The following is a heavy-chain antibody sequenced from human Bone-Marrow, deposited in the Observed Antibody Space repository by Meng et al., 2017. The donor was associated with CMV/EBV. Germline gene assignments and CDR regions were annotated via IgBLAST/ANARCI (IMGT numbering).Heavy chain of an antibody. CDR2: LSWNGASV. CDR1: GFTFDDHA. CDR3: LPAVASY. J-gene: IGHJ4*02. V-gene: IGHV3-9*01. D-gene: IGHD2-2*01. Sequence: SLKISCAASGFTFDDHAMHWVRQAPGKGLEWVSGLSWNGASVAYADSVKGRFTISRDNSKNTLYLQMNSLRAEDTAVYYCLPAVASYWGQGTLVTVSS.